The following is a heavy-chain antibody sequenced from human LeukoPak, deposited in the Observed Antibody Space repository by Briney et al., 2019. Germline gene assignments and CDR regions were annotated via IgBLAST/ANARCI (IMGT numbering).Heavy chain of an antibody. CDR1: GYTLTELS. V-gene: IGHV1-24*01. CDR2: FDPEYGET. CDR3: ATLYANKITIFGYFFDY. Sequence: ASVKVSCKVSGYTLTELSMHWVRQAPGKGLEWRGGFDPEYGETIYAQQFQGRVTMTEDTSTDTAYMTLSSLRSEDTPVYYCATLYANKITIFGYFFDYWGQGPLVTVSS. J-gene: IGHJ4*02. D-gene: IGHD3-3*01.